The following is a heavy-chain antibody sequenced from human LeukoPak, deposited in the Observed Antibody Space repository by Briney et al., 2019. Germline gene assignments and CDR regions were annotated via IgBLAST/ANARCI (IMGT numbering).Heavy chain of an antibody. CDR3: AKLTYYDILTGFYSSYYFDS. CDR1: GFTFSSYA. V-gene: IGHV3-23*01. J-gene: IGHJ4*02. CDR2: TSGSGVST. Sequence: GGSLRLSCAASGFTFSSYAMTWVRQAPGKGLEWVSATSGSGVSTYYADSVNGRFTISRDNSKNTLYLQMNSLRAEDTAVYYCAKLTYYDILTGFYSSYYFDSWGQGTLLTVSS. D-gene: IGHD3-9*01.